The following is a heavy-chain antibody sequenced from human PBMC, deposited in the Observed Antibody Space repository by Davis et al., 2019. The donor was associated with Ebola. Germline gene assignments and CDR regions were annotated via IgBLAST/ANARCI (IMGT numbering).Heavy chain of an antibody. CDR2: IKEDGSQT. V-gene: IGHV3-7*01. J-gene: IGHJ4*02. Sequence: GESLKISCVVSGFKVSSYSMSWVRQAPGEGLELVAYIKEDGSQTNYVDPVKGRFTISRDNAKNSLYLQMNSLRAEDTAVYYCARVRPGLHYDYWGQGTLVTVSS. CDR1: GFKVSSYS. D-gene: IGHD1-26*01. CDR3: ARVRPGLHYDY.